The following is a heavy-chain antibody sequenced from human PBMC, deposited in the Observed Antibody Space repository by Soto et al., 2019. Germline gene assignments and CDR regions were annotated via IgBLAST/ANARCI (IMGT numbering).Heavy chain of an antibody. V-gene: IGHV3-21*01. D-gene: IGHD6-19*01. CDR1: GFIFSRSA. Sequence: GGSLRLSCAASGFIFSRSAMNWVRQAPGKGLEWVSSISSSSSYIYYADSVKGRFTISRDNAKNSLYLQINSLRAEDTAVYYCARINSGWGPLSPYPFDYWGQGALVTVSS. CDR3: ARINSGWGPLSPYPFDY. CDR2: ISSSSSYI. J-gene: IGHJ4*02.